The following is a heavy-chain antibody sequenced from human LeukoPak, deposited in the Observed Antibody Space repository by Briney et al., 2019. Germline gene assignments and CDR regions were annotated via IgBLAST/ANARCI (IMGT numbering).Heavy chain of an antibody. CDR3: ILTTVTTSIEY. D-gene: IGHD4-17*01. J-gene: IGHJ4*02. V-gene: IGHV3-53*01. Sequence: GGSLRLSCAASGLTVRNNYMNWVRQAPGKGLEWVSVIHNDVTTHYADSVRGRFTVSSDTPKNTVFLQMNSLRAEDTAVYYCILTTVTTSIEYWGPGTLVTVSP. CDR2: IHNDVTT. CDR1: GLTVRNNY.